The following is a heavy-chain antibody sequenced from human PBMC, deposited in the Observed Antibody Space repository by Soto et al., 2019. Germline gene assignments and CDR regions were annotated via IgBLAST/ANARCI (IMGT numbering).Heavy chain of an antibody. D-gene: IGHD1-7*01. V-gene: IGHV1-18*01. J-gene: IGHJ5*02. CDR1: GYTFTSYG. CDR2: ISAYNGNT. Sequence: QVQMVQSGAEVKKPGASVKFSCKASGYTFTSYGISWVRQAPGQGLEWMGWISAYNGNTNYAQKLQGRVTMTTDTSTSTAYMELRSLRSDDTAVYYCARDGRTGTIYDWFDPWGQGTLVTVSS. CDR3: ARDGRTGTIYDWFDP.